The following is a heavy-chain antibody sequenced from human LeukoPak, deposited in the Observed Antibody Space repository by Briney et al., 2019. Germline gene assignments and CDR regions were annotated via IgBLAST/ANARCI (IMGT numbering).Heavy chain of an antibody. J-gene: IGHJ6*02. Sequence: SETLSLTCTVSGGSISSYYWSWIRQPPGKGLEWIGYIYYSGSTNYNPSLKSRVTISVDTSNNTFSLKLSSVTAADTAVYYCARAMGYYDSSGPVYYYYYGMDVGAKGPRSPSP. CDR1: GGSISSYY. CDR2: IYYSGST. CDR3: ARAMGYYDSSGPVYYYYYGMDV. V-gene: IGHV4-59*01. D-gene: IGHD3-22*01.